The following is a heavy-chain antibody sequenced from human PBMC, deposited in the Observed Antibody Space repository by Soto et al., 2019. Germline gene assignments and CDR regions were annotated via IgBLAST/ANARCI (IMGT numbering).Heavy chain of an antibody. V-gene: IGHV1-69*13. Sequence: SVKVSCKASGGTFSSYAISWVRQAPGQGLEWMGGIIPIFGTANYAQKFQGRVTITADESTSTAYMELRSLRSDDTAVYYCAIFANTVEYSGSYLGAFDIWGQGTMVTVSS. CDR3: AIFANTVEYSGSYLGAFDI. CDR1: GGTFSSYA. J-gene: IGHJ3*02. D-gene: IGHD1-26*01. CDR2: IIPIFGTA.